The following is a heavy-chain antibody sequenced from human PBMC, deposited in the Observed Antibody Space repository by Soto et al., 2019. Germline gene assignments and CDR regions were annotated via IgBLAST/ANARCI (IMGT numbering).Heavy chain of an antibody. CDR1: GVTSASFQ. Sequence: QVQLVQAGAEVKKPGSSVKVSAKAPGVTSASFQRSGLREARVQGLEWMGGITPIPGTANSAQKFQGIGTIAADESTSTAYLELSSLRSEDTAVYYGARSQGSSNSLESYYYYYYGMDDWGQGTTVTVSS. V-gene: IGHV1-69*01. CDR2: ITPIPGTA. J-gene: IGHJ6*02. CDR3: ARSQGSSNSLESYYYYYYGMDD. D-gene: IGHD2-2*01.